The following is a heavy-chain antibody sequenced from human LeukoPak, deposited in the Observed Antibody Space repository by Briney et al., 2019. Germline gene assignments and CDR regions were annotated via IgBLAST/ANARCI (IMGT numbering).Heavy chain of an antibody. J-gene: IGHJ4*02. V-gene: IGHV3-11*01. CDR2: ISSSGDTI. CDR1: GFTLSHYY. CDR3: ARQGSEIDY. Sequence: PGGSLRLSCAASGFTLSHYYMTWIRQAPGKGLEWLSCISSSGDTIYYADSVKGRFTVSRDNAENSLYLQMNSLRAEDTAMYYCARQGSEIDYWGQGTRVSVPS.